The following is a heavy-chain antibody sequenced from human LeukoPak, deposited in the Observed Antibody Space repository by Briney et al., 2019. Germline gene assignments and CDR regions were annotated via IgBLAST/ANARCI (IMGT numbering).Heavy chain of an antibody. V-gene: IGHV3-7*01. J-gene: IGHJ4*02. D-gene: IGHD1-7*01. Sequence: GGSLRLSCAASGFIFSDYWMTWVRQAPGKGLEWVAHIKQDGGEKYFVDSVKGRFTISRDNTKNLVYLQMSSLRAEDTAVYYCARGWNYAFRFDNWGQGTLVTVST. CDR1: GFIFSDYW. CDR3: ARGWNYAFRFDN. CDR2: IKQDGGEK.